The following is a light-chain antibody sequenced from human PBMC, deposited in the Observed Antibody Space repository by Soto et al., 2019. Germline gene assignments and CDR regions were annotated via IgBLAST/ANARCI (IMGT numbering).Light chain of an antibody. V-gene: IGLV1-44*01. CDR1: SSNIGSNS. CDR2: SNH. J-gene: IGLJ2*01. Sequence: QSVLTQPPSASGTPGQRVTISCSGSSSNIGSNSVNWFQQFPGTAPKLLIYSNHQRPSGVPDRFSGSKSGTSASLAISGLQSEDEADYYCAAWDYSLHGVVFSGGTKLTVL. CDR3: AAWDYSLHGVV.